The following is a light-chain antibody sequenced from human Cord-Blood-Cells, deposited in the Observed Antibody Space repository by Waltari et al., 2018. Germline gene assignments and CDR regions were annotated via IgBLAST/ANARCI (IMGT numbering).Light chain of an antibody. J-gene: IGKJ2*01. Sequence: AIRMTQSPSSLSASTGYRVTITCRASQGISSYLAWYQQKPGKAHKLLIYAASTLQSGVPSRFSGSGSGTDFTLTISCLQSEDFATYYCQQYYSYPPFTFGQGTKLEIK. CDR2: AAS. V-gene: IGKV1-8*01. CDR1: QGISSY. CDR3: QQYYSYPPFT.